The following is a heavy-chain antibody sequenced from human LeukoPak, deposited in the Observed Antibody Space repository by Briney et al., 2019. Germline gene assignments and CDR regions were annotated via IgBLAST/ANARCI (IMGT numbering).Heavy chain of an antibody. D-gene: IGHD3-22*01. V-gene: IGHV1-18*01. J-gene: IGHJ4*02. CDR3: ARDLPYDSSGPQGY. CDR2: ISAHDGTR. Sequence: ASVKVSCKASGYTFTNYGITWVRQAPGQGLEWMGWISAHDGTRNYALKHEDRVTMTTDTSTSTAYMELRGLRSDDTAVYYCARDLPYDSSGPQGYWGQGTLVTVSS. CDR1: GYTFTNYG.